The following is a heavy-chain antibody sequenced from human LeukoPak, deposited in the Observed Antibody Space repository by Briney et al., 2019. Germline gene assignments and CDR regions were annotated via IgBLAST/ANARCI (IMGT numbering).Heavy chain of an antibody. CDR2: ISYDDGTNK. Sequence: GGSLRLSCAASGFTFSNHAIHWVRQAPGKGLEWVAVISYDDGTNKYYADSVEGRFTISRDNSKNTVFLHMNGLRPEDTAVYYCARDTGENGYYGLTGDYWGRGILVTVSS. J-gene: IGHJ4*02. V-gene: IGHV3-30*04. D-gene: IGHD1-14*01. CDR1: GFTFSNHA. CDR3: ARDTGENGYYGLTGDY.